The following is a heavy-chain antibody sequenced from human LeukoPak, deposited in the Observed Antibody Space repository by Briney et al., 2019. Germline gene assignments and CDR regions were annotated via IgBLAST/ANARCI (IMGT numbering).Heavy chain of an antibody. CDR2: IYWDDDK. Sequence: SGPTLVKPTQTLTLTCTVSGFSLTSNGVHVGWIRQPPGKALEWLALIYWDDDKRYSPSLKSRLTITKDTSTNQVVLTMTNMDPVDTATYFCAHTATNWVYFDFWGQGTLVAVSS. CDR3: AHTATNWVYFDF. J-gene: IGHJ4*02. D-gene: IGHD7-27*01. CDR1: GFSLTSNGVH. V-gene: IGHV2-5*02.